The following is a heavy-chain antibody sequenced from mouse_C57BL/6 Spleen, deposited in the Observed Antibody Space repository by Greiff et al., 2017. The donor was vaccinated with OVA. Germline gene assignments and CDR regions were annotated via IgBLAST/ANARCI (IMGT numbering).Heavy chain of an antibody. CDR1: GFTFSDYG. CDR2: ISSGSSTI. Sequence: EVQLQESGGGLVKPGGSLKLSCAASGFTFSDYGMHWVRQAPEKGLEWVAYISSGSSTIYYADTVKGRFTISRDNAKNTLFLQRTSLRSEDTAMYYCARGAVVAYYCDYWGQGTTLTVSS. J-gene: IGHJ2*01. CDR3: ARGAVVAYYCDY. V-gene: IGHV5-17*01. D-gene: IGHD1-1*01.